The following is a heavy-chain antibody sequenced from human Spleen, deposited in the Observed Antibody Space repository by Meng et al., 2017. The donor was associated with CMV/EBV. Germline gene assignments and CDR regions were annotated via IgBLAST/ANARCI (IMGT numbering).Heavy chain of an antibody. J-gene: IGHJ4*02. CDR3: ARFDNGGADY. CDR2: MNPNSGNG. D-gene: IGHD1-14*01. CDR1: GYTFTTYN. V-gene: IGHV1-8*01. Sequence: ASVKVSCKASGYTFTTYNINWVRQATGQGLEWMGWMNPNSGNGGSAQKFQGRVTMTRDTSMNTAYMELSSRRSEDTAVYYCARFDNGGADYWGQGTLVTVSS.